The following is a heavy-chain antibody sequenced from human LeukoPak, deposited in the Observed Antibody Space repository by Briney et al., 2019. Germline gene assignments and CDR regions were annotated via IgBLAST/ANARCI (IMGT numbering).Heavy chain of an antibody. V-gene: IGHV3-23*01. CDR2: ISDRDGST. CDR1: GFTFSSYA. Sequence: GGSLRLSCAASGFTFSSYAMSWVRQAPGKGLEWVSTISDRDGSTYYADSVKGRFTISRDNSKNTLYLQMNSLRAEDTAVYYCAKDFNGKGYYYYGMDVWGQGTTVTVSS. J-gene: IGHJ6*02. CDR3: AKDFNGKGYYYYGMDV.